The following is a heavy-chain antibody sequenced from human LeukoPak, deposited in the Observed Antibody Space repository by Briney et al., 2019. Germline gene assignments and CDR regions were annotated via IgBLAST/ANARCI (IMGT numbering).Heavy chain of an antibody. V-gene: IGHV3-64*01. Sequence: GGSLRLSCAASGFTFSSYAMHWVRQAPGKGPEYVSAISSNGGSTYYANSVKGRFTISRDNSKNTLYLQMGSLRAEDMAVYYCARGPLVLRFLEWLLYPDAFDIWGQGTMVTVSS. D-gene: IGHD3-3*01. CDR3: ARGPLVLRFLEWLLYPDAFDI. J-gene: IGHJ3*02. CDR2: ISSNGGST. CDR1: GFTFSSYA.